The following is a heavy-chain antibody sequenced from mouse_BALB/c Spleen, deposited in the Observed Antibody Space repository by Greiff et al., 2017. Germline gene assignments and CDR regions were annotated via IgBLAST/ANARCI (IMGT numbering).Heavy chain of an antibody. Sequence: EVKLVESGGGLVQPGGSLKLSCAASGFTFSSYGMSWVRQTPDKRLELVATINSNGGSTYYPDSVKGRFTISSDNAKNTLYLQMSSLKSEDTAMYYCARDGGYYRYFFDYWGQGTTLTVSA. CDR3: ARDGGYYRYFFDY. CDR1: GFTFSSYG. D-gene: IGHD2-14*01. CDR2: INSNGGST. V-gene: IGHV5-6-3*01. J-gene: IGHJ2*01.